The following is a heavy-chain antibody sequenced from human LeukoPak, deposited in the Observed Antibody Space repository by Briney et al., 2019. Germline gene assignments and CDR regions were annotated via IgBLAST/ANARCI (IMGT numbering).Heavy chain of an antibody. CDR1: GGFISSYY. Sequence: SETLSLTCTVSGGFISSYYWSWIRQPPGKGLEWIGYTHYSGSTNYNPSLRSRVTISIDTSNNQFSLRLRSVTAADTAVYYCARAPRGYSFGGGGYYFDHWGQGTLVTVSS. D-gene: IGHD5-18*01. CDR3: ARAPRGYSFGGGGYYFDH. J-gene: IGHJ4*02. V-gene: IGHV4-59*08. CDR2: THYSGST.